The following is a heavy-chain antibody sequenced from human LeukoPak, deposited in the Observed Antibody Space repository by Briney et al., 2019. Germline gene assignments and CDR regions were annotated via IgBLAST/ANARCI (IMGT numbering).Heavy chain of an antibody. CDR3: AREWLDWGYYYYYYGMDV. CDR1: GFTFSDYY. J-gene: IGHJ6*02. V-gene: IGHV3-11*05. CDR2: ISSSSSYT. D-gene: IGHD3/OR15-3a*01. Sequence: PGGSLRLSCAASGFTFSDYYMSWIRQAPGKGLEWVSYISSSSSYTNYADSVKGRFTISRDNAKNSLYLQMNSLRAEDTAVYYCAREWLDWGYYYYYYGMDVWGQGTTVTVSS.